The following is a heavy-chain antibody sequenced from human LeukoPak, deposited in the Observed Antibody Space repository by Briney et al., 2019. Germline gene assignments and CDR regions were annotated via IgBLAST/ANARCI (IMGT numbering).Heavy chain of an antibody. J-gene: IGHJ4*02. CDR3: ARSDRGYSYSPRDY. CDR1: GGTFSSYA. D-gene: IGHD5-18*01. Sequence: SVKVSCKASGGTFSSYAISWVRQAPEQGLEWMGGIIPIFGTANYAQKFQGRVTITADESTSTAYMELSSLRSEDTAVYYCARSDRGYSYSPRDYWGQGTLVTVSS. CDR2: IIPIFGTA. V-gene: IGHV1-69*13.